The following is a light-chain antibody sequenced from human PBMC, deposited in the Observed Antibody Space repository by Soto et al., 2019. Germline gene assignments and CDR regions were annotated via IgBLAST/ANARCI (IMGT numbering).Light chain of an antibody. V-gene: IGLV3-21*02. J-gene: IGLJ1*01. CDR3: HVWDSSSGHYI. CDR1: NIGRKS. CDR2: DDS. Sequence: SYELTQPPSVSVAPGQTARISCGGNNIGRKSVHWYQQKPGRAPVVVVYDDSDRPSGIPERFSGVNSGDTATLTSSRVDAGDEADYYCHVWDSSSGHYIFGTRTKVTVL.